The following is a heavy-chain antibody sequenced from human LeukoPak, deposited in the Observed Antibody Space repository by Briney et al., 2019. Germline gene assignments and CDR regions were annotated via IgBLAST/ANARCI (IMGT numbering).Heavy chain of an antibody. CDR1: GGSISSSSYY. V-gene: IGHV4-39*07. Sequence: PSETLSLTCTVSGGSISSSSYYWGWIRQPPGKGLEWIGSIYYSGSTYYNPSLKSRVTISVDTSKNPFSLKLSSVTAADTAVYYCARVLRYCSGGNCYSGGLGYMDVWGKGTTVTISS. CDR2: IYYSGST. D-gene: IGHD2-15*01. CDR3: ARVLRYCSGGNCYSGGLGYMDV. J-gene: IGHJ6*03.